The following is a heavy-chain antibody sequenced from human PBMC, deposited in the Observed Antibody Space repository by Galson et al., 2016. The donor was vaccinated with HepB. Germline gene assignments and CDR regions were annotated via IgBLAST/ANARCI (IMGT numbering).Heavy chain of an antibody. Sequence: LSLTCTVSGDSISSHYWSWIRQPAGKGLEWTGRIYTSGSTHYNPSLKSRVTMSVDTSKNQFSLKLTSVTAADTAVYYCAREGCSGGSCYSGYNWFDPWGQGTLVTVSS. V-gene: IGHV4-4*07. CDR1: GDSISSHY. J-gene: IGHJ5*02. CDR2: IYTSGST. D-gene: IGHD2-15*01. CDR3: AREGCSGGSCYSGYNWFDP.